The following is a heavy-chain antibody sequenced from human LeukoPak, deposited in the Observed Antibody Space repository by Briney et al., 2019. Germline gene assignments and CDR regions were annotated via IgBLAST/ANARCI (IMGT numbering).Heavy chain of an antibody. CDR1: GGTFSSYA. J-gene: IGHJ5*02. CDR3: ARDRTDFWSGYYEGNWFDP. D-gene: IGHD3-3*01. V-gene: IGHV1-69*05. Sequence: SVKVSCXASGGTFSSYAISWVRQAPGQGLEWMGRIIPIFGTANYAQKSQGRVTITTDESTSTAYMELSSLRSEDTAVYYCARDRTDFWSGYYEGNWFDPWGQGTLVTVSS. CDR2: IIPIFGTA.